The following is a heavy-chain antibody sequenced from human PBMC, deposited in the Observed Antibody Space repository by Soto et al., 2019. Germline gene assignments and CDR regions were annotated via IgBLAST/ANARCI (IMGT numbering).Heavy chain of an antibody. CDR1: GGSISSGGYS. V-gene: IGHV4-30-2*01. J-gene: IGHJ4*02. CDR2: IYHSGST. Sequence: QLQLQESGSGLVKPSQTLSLTCAVSGGSISSGGYSWSWIRQPPGKGLEWVGYIYHSGSTYYNPSIKSRVTISIDRSKNKFSLKLSSVTAADTAVYYCTRSSSTVTTLDYWGQGTLVTVSS. CDR3: TRSSSTVTTLDY. D-gene: IGHD2-2*01.